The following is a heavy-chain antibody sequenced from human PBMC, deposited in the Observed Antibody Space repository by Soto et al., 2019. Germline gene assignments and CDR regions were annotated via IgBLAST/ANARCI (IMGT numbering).Heavy chain of an antibody. Sequence: QVQLVQSGAEVKKPGSSVKVSCKASGGTFSSFAISWVRQPPGQGLEWMGGIIPIFGTTNYAQKFQGRVTITADESTSTAYMEVITLRSEDTAVYYCARDRDHTYDYWGQGTLVTVSS. CDR2: IIPIFGTT. CDR1: GGTFSSFA. CDR3: ARDRDHTYDY. J-gene: IGHJ4*02. V-gene: IGHV1-69*01.